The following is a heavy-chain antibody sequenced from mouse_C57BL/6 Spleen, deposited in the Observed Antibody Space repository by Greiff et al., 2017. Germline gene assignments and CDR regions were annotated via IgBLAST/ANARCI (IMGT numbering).Heavy chain of an antibody. CDR2: IYPGDGDT. J-gene: IGHJ1*03. Sequence: QVQLQQSGAELVKPGASVKISCKASGYAFSSYWMNWVKQRPGKGLEWIGQIYPGDGDTNYTGKFQGKATLTADKSSSTAYMQLSSLTSEDSAVXFCARVGRYYYGSSYGYFDVWGTGTTVTVSS. CDR1: GYAFSSYW. D-gene: IGHD1-1*01. V-gene: IGHV1-80*01. CDR3: ARVGRYYYGSSYGYFDV.